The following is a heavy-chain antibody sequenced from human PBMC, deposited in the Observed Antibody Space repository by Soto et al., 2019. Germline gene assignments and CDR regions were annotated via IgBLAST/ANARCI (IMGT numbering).Heavy chain of an antibody. J-gene: IGHJ4*02. D-gene: IGHD6-13*01. CDR1: GFTFSSYG. CDR3: ARDRNGIAAAGTMFYFDY. CDR2: IWYDGSNK. Sequence: QVQLVESGGGVVQPGRSLRLSCAASGFTFSSYGMHWVRQAPSKGLEWVAVIWYDGSNKYYADSVKGRFTISRDNSKNTLYLQMNSLRGEDTAVYYCARDRNGIAAAGTMFYFDYWGQGTLVTVSS. V-gene: IGHV3-33*01.